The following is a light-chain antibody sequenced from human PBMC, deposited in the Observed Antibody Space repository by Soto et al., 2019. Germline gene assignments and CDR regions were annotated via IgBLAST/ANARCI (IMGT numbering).Light chain of an antibody. J-gene: IGLJ1*01. V-gene: IGLV1-44*01. CDR2: TDN. Sequence: QSVLTQPPSASGTPGQRVTISCSGSSSNIGINTVNWYQQVPGTAPKLLIYTDNQRPSGVPDRFSGSKSGTSASLAISGLQSEDEADYYCAAWDDSLNGLYVFGTGPKV. CDR1: SSNIGINT. CDR3: AAWDDSLNGLYV.